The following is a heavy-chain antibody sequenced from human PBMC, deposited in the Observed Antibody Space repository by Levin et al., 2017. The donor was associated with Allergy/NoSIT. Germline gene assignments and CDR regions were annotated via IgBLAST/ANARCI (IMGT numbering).Heavy chain of an antibody. CDR1: GDTVSSIRAS. CDR2: TYYRTEWYN. V-gene: IGHV6-1*01. D-gene: IGHD3-9*01. CDR3: ARGYYISNGFDDAFDI. Sequence: SQTLSLTCAISGDTVSSIRASWNWIRQSPSRGLEWLSRTYYRTEWYNEFPSSVKSRITISPDTTKNQFSLHLHSVTPEDTAVYYCARGYYISNGFDDAFDIWGQGTLVTVSS. J-gene: IGHJ3*02.